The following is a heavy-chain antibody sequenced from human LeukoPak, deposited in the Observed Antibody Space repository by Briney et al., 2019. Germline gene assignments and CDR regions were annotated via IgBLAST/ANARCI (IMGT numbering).Heavy chain of an antibody. CDR3: ARVVNYDFWSGPDNYYYYGMDV. J-gene: IGHJ6*02. V-gene: IGHV1-46*01. Sequence: ASVKVSCKASGYTFTSYYMHWVRQAPGQGLEWMGIINPSGGSTSYAQKFQGRVSMARDTSTSTVHMELSSLRSEDTAVYYCARVVNYDFWSGPDNYYYYGMDVWGQGTTVTVSS. CDR2: INPSGGST. D-gene: IGHD3-3*01. CDR1: GYTFTSYY.